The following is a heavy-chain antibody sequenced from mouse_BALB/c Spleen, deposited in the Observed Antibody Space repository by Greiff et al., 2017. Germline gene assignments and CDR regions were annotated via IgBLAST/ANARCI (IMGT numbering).Heavy chain of an antibody. CDR2: ISTYYGDA. V-gene: IGHV1S137*01. CDR3: ARAATGTADY. D-gene: IGHD4-1*02. CDR1: GYTFTDYA. J-gene: IGHJ2*01. Sequence: QVQLKQSGAELVRPGVSVKISCKGSGYTFTDYAMHWVKQSHAKSLEWIGVISTYYGDASYNQKFKGKATMTVDKSSSTAYMELARLTSEDSAIYYCARAATGTADYWGQGTTLTVSS.